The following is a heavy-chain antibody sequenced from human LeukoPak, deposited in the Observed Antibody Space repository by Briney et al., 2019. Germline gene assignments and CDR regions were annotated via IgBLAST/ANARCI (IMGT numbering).Heavy chain of an antibody. CDR3: ARGGSSSHFDY. V-gene: IGHV3-53*01. D-gene: IGHD6-13*01. CDR1: GFTASSKY. J-gene: IGHJ4*02. CDR2: IYSGGST. Sequence: GGSLRLSCAASGFTASSKYMSWVRQAPGKGLEWVSIIYSGGSTYYADSVKGRFTISRDNSKNTLFLQMDSLRAEDTAVYYCARGGSSSHFDYWGQGTLVTVSS.